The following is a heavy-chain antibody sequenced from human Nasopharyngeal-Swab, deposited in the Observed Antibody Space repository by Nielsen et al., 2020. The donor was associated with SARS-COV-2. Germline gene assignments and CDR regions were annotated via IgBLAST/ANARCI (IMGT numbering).Heavy chain of an antibody. J-gene: IGHJ6*03. V-gene: IGHV1-46*01. Sequence: ASVKVSCKASGYTFTSHYMHWVRQAPGQGLEWMGIINPSGGSTSYAQKFQGRVTMTRDTSTSTVYMELSSLRSEDTAVYYCARDVIIYDFWSGYYQGPVSYYMDVWGKGTTVTVSS. CDR3: ARDVIIYDFWSGYYQGPVSYYMDV. CDR1: GYTFTSHY. CDR2: INPSGGST. D-gene: IGHD3-3*01.